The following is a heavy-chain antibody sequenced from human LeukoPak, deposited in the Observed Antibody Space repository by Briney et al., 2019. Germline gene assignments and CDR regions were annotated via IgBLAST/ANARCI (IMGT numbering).Heavy chain of an antibody. V-gene: IGHV4-39*07. CDR3: ASLGSGSPLDFDY. J-gene: IGHJ4*02. D-gene: IGHD1-26*01. CDR2: IYYSGST. Sequence: SETLSLTCTVSGGSISSSSYYWGWIRQPPGKGLEWIGSIYYSGSTYYNPSLKSRVTISVDTSKNQFSLKLSSVTAADTAVYYCASLGSGSPLDFDYWGQGTLVTVSS. CDR1: GGSISSSSYY.